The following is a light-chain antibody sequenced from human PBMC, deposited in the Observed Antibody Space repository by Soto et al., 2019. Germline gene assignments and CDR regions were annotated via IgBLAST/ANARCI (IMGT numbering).Light chain of an antibody. CDR1: SSNIGSYY. Sequence: QSLLTQPPSASGTPGQRVTISCSGSSSNIGSYYVSWYQQLPGTAPKLLIYRNNQRPSGVPDRFSGSKSGTSASLAISGLRSDDEADYYCAAWDDSLSGYVFGTGTKVTVL. V-gene: IGLV1-47*01. CDR2: RNN. J-gene: IGLJ1*01. CDR3: AAWDDSLSGYV.